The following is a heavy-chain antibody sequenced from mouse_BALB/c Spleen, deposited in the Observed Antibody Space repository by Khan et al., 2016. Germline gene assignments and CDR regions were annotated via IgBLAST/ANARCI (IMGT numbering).Heavy chain of an antibody. CDR3: TRGESTMIRGFAY. Sequence: QVQLQQPGAELVRPGASVKLSCKASGYTFTSYWINWMKQRPGQGLEWIGNIFPSDSSTNYNQKFKDKATLTVDKSSSTAYMQLSSPTSEDSAIYDCTRGESTMIRGFAYWGQGTLVTVSA. J-gene: IGHJ3*01. D-gene: IGHD2-4*01. CDR2: IFPSDSST. V-gene: IGHV1-69*02. CDR1: GYTFTSYW.